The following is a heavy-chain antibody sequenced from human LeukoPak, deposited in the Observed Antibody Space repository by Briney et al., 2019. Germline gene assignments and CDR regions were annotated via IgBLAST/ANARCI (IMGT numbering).Heavy chain of an antibody. CDR3: VIPLKYYDSSGYFYDDAFDI. D-gene: IGHD3-22*01. Sequence: GESLKISCKGSGYSFTTYWIGWVGQMPGKGLEWMGIIYPGDSDTRYSPSFQGQVTISADKSISTAYLQWSSLKASDTAMYDCVIPLKYYDSSGYFYDDAFDIQRQGTMVTVSS. V-gene: IGHV5-51*01. CDR2: IYPGDSDT. J-gene: IGHJ3*02. CDR1: GYSFTTYW.